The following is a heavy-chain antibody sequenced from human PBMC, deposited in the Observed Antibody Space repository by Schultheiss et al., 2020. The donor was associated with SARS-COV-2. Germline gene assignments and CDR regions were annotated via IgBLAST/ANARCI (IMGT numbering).Heavy chain of an antibody. CDR3: AKGGWFGDYYYYYYGMDV. V-gene: IGHV3-23*01. CDR2: IAPTSGST. D-gene: IGHD3-10*01. Sequence: GGSLRLSCAASGFTFNSYAMNWVRQAPGKGLEWVSSIAPTSGSTYYADSVKGRFTISRDNSKNTLYLQMNSLRAEDTAVYYCAKGGWFGDYYYYYYGMDVWGQGTTVTVSS. CDR1: GFTFNSYA. J-gene: IGHJ6*02.